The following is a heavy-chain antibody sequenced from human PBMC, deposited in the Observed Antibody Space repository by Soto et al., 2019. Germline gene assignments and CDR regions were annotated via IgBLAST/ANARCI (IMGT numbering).Heavy chain of an antibody. V-gene: IGHV3-33*01. CDR3: ARDTARAMVRIYYGMDV. CDR1: GFTFSSYG. J-gene: IGHJ6*02. D-gene: IGHD3-10*01. Sequence: QVQLVESGGGVVQPGRSLRLSCAASGFTFSSYGMHWVRQAPGKGLEWVAVIWYDGSNKYYADSVKGRFTISRDNSKNKLYLQMNSMRAEETAMYYYARDTARAMVRIYYGMDVWGQGTTVTVSS. CDR2: IWYDGSNK.